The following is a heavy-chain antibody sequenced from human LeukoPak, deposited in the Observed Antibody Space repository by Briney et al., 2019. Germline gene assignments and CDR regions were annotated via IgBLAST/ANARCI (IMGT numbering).Heavy chain of an antibody. CDR3: AKSPDTWNYGFLDY. V-gene: IGHV3-30*18. CDR1: GFTFSDYY. D-gene: IGHD1-7*01. CDR2: ISNDGSNR. Sequence: GGSLRLSCAASGFTFSDYYMSWIRQAPGKGLEWVAVISNDGSNRYYADSVKGRFTISRDNSKNTLYLQMNSLRAEDTAVYYCAKSPDTWNYGFLDYWGQGILVTVSS. J-gene: IGHJ4*02.